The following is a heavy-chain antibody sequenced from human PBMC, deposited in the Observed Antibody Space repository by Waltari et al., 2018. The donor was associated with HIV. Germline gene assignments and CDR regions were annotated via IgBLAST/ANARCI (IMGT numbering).Heavy chain of an antibody. J-gene: IGHJ6*02. V-gene: IGHV3-9*01. D-gene: IGHD3-3*01. Sequence: EVQLVESGGGSVQPGRSLRLSCTASGITFDDYAMHWVRQPPGKGLEGVAGISWNSGDIAYADSVKGRFTSSRDNTKNSLFLQMNSVRVEDTALYYCVKDGASTIFGVLNGMDVWGQGTTVTVSS. CDR3: VKDGASTIFGVLNGMDV. CDR2: ISWNSGDI. CDR1: GITFDDYA.